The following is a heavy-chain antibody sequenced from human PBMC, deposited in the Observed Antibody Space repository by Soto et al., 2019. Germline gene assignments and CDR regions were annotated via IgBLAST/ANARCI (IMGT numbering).Heavy chain of an antibody. CDR2: INSDSTTT. V-gene: IGHV3-48*02. CDR3: ARDLSH. CDR1: GFPFSTYA. Sequence: DVHLVESGGGLVQPGGSLRLSCAVSGFPFSTYAMHWVRQAPGTGLEWISYINSDSTTTFHADSVKGRFTVSRDNAKNSLYLQMTSLRHEDTAVYYCARDLSHWGQGTLVTVSS. J-gene: IGHJ4*02.